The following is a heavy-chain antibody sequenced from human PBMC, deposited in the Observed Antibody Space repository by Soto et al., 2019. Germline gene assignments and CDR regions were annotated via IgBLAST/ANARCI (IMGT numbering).Heavy chain of an antibody. CDR2: ISSNGDST. J-gene: IGHJ6*03. D-gene: IGHD3-10*01. CDR3: ARRRGMYYYMDV. Sequence: GRSLRLSCSASGFTFSSYAMHWVRQAPGKGLEYVSAISSNGDSTYYADSVKGRFTISRDNSKNTLYLQMSSLRVEDTAVYYCARRRGMYYYMDVWGKGTTVTVSS. CDR1: GFTFSSYA. V-gene: IGHV3-64*04.